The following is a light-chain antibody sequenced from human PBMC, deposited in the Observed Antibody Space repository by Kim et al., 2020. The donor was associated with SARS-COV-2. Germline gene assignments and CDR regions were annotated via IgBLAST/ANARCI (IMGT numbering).Light chain of an antibody. CDR3: QAWDRNTWV. CDR2: QDD. J-gene: IGLJ3*02. V-gene: IGLV3-1*01. Sequence: SYELTQPPSVSVSPGQTATIACSGDKLGDKYVFWYQQRPGQSPILVLYQDDKRPSGIPERFSGSNSGNTATLIITETQAMDEADYFCQAWDRNTWVFGGGTQLTVL. CDR1: KLGDKY.